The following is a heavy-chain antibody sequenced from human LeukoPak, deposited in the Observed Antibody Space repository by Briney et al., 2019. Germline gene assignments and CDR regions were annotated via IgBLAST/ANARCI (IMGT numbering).Heavy chain of an antibody. V-gene: IGHV1-24*01. CDR3: ATDRVVVPAAMEDYYYYGMDV. D-gene: IGHD2-2*01. Sequence: GASVKVSCKVSGYTLTELSMHWVRQAPGKGLEWMGGFDPEDGETIYAQKFQGRVTMTENTSTDTAYMELSSLRSEDTAVYYCATDRVVVPAAMEDYYYYGMDVWGQGTTVTVSS. J-gene: IGHJ6*02. CDR1: GYTLTELS. CDR2: FDPEDGET.